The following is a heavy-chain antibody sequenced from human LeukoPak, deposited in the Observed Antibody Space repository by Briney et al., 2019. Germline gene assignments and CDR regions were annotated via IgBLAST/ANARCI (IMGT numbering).Heavy chain of an antibody. V-gene: IGHV3-30-3*01. CDR2: ISYDGSNK. D-gene: IGHD2-8*02. J-gene: IGHJ4*02. CDR3: ARDLVVDY. CDR1: GFTFSSYA. Sequence: GRSLRLSRAASGFTFSSYAMHWVRQAPGKGLEWVAVISYDGSNKYYADSVKGRFTISRDNSKNTLYLQMNSLRAEGTAVYYCARDLVVDYWGQGTLVTVSS.